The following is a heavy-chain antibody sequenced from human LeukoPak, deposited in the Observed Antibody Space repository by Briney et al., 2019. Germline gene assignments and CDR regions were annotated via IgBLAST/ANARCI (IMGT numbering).Heavy chain of an antibody. J-gene: IGHJ3*02. CDR2: ISSSGSTV. Sequence: PGGSLRLSCAASGFTFSDYYMSWIRQAPGKGLEWVSYISSSGSTVYYADSVKGRFTISRDNAKNSLYLQMNSLRAEDTAVYYCARDGVRTLYAFDIWGQGTMVTVSS. CDR3: ARDGVRTLYAFDI. CDR1: GFTFSDYY. V-gene: IGHV3-11*04. D-gene: IGHD2-21*01.